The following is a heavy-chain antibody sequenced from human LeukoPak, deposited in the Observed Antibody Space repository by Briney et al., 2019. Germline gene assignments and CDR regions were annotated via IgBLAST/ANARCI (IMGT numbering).Heavy chain of an antibody. CDR1: GYTFTNYD. CDR2: MNPNSDNI. J-gene: IGHJ4*02. V-gene: IGHV1-8*01. D-gene: IGHD4-23*01. Sequence: ASVKVSCKASGYTFTNYDINWVLQATGQGLEWMGWMNPNSDNIGYAQKFQGRVTMTRDTSISTAYMELSSLRSEDTAVYYCARGNYDGYYFDSWGQGTLVTVFS. CDR3: ARGNYDGYYFDS.